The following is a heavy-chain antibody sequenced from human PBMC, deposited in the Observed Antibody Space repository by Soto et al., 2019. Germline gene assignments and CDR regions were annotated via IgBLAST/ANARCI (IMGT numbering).Heavy chain of an antibody. V-gene: IGHV3-66*01. CDR1: GFTVSSNY. CDR2: IYSGGST. D-gene: IGHD6-19*01. CDR3: ARFEAVAALSFQH. Sequence: GGSLRLSCAASGFTVSSNYMSWVRQAPGKGLEWVSVIYSGGSTYYADSVKGRFTISRDNSKNTLYLQMNSLRAEDTAVYYCARFEAVAALSFQHWGQGTLVTVSS. J-gene: IGHJ1*01.